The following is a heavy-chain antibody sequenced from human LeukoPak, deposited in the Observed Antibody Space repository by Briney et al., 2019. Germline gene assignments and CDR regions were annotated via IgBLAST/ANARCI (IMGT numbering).Heavy chain of an antibody. V-gene: IGHV1-8*03. J-gene: IGHJ3*02. CDR3: ARGLSVWGWEPRGDAFDI. Sequence: ASVKVSCKASGYTFTSYDINWVRQATGQGPEWMGWMNPNSGNTGYAQKFQGRVTITRNTSISTAYKELSSLRSEDTAVYYCARGLSVWGWEPRGDAFDIWGQGTMVTVSS. D-gene: IGHD1-26*01. CDR1: GYTFTSYD. CDR2: MNPNSGNT.